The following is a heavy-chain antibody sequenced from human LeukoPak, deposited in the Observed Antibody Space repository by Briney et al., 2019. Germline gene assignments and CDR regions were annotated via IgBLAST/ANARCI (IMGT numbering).Heavy chain of an antibody. D-gene: IGHD6-19*01. CDR1: GFTFSGYA. Sequence: GGSLRLSCAASGFTFSGYAMHWVRQPPGKGLQWVAVISYDGSNEYYADSVTGRFTISRDNSKNTVYLEMNSLRAEDTAVYYCARDLKTSGWYGDFDYWGQGTLVTVSS. J-gene: IGHJ4*02. V-gene: IGHV3-30*14. CDR2: ISYDGSNE. CDR3: ARDLKTSGWYGDFDY.